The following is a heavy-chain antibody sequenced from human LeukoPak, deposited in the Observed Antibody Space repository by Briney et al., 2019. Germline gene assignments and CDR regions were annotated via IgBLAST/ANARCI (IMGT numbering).Heavy chain of an antibody. D-gene: IGHD2-2*01. J-gene: IGHJ2*01. CDR3: ARAVVYCSSTSCLYTNWYFDL. CDR2: INAGNGNT. CDR1: GYTFTSYA. Sequence: SVKVSGKASGYTFTSYAMHWVRQAAGQRLEWMGWINAGNGNTNYAQKLQGRVTMTTDTSTSTAYMEPRSLRPDDTAVYYCARAVVYCSSTSCLYTNWYFDLWGRGTLVTVSS. V-gene: IGHV1-3*01.